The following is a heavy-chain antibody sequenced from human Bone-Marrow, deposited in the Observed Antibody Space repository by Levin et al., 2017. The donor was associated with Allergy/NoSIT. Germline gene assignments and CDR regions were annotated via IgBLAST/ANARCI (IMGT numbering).Heavy chain of an antibody. CDR1: GASISSSY. Sequence: PSETLSLTCTVSGASISSSYWSWIRQPPGKGLEWIGYIYDSGGTNYNPSLKSRVSMSLDRSKTHFSLRLSSVTAADTAVYYCARLRTLTNYYDRSTYFSWGQGTLVTVSS. D-gene: IGHD3-22*01. CDR3: ARLRTLTNYYDRSTYFS. J-gene: IGHJ4*02. V-gene: IGHV4-59*08. CDR2: IYDSGGT.